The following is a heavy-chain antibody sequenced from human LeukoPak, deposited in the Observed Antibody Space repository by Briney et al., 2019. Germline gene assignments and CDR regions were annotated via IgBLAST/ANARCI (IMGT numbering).Heavy chain of an antibody. Sequence: SETLFLTCSVSGDSISSSSYYWGWLRQAPGKGLEWIGSAYYIGITYHNPSLRSRVTISVDTSKNQFSLKMTSVSAADTAVYYCVRDVGQLWAWGQGTLVTVSS. CDR2: AYYIGIT. CDR3: VRDVGQLWA. V-gene: IGHV4-39*07. CDR1: GDSISSSSYY. D-gene: IGHD5-18*01. J-gene: IGHJ5*02.